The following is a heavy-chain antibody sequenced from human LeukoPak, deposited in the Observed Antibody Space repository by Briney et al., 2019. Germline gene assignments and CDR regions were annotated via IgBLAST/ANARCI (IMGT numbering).Heavy chain of an antibody. J-gene: IGHJ4*02. V-gene: IGHV4-39*01. CDR2: IYYSGST. CDR1: GGSISSSSYS. CDR3: ARPSVEWELTQFDY. Sequence: SETLSLTCTVSGGSISSSSYSWGWIRQPPGKGLEWIGSIYYSGSTYYNPSLKSRVTISVDTSKNQCSLKLSSVTAADTAVYYCARPSVEWELTQFDYWGQGTLVTVSS. D-gene: IGHD1-26*01.